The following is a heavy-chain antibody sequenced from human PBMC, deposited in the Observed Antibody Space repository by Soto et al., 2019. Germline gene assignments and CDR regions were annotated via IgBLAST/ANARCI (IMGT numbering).Heavy chain of an antibody. V-gene: IGHV3-30-3*01. D-gene: IGHD6-19*01. CDR2: ISYDGSNK. CDR1: GFTFSSYA. Sequence: QVQLVESGGGVVQPGRSLRLSCAASGFTFSSYAMHWVRQAPGKGLERVAVISYDGSNKYYADSVKGRFTISRDNSKNTLYLQMNSLRAEDTAVYYGARDRSGEDSSGWYDYWGQGTLVTVSS. CDR3: ARDRSGEDSSGWYDY. J-gene: IGHJ4*02.